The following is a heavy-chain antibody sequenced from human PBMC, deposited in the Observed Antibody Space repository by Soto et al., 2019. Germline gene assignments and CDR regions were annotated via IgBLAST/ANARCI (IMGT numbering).Heavy chain of an antibody. CDR1: GGSISSYY. CDR3: ARGVYCGGDCYGTGFDP. D-gene: IGHD2-21*02. CDR2: IYTSGST. J-gene: IGHJ5*02. Sequence: QVQLQESGPGLVKPSETLSLTCTVSGGSISSYYWSWIRQPAGKGLEWIGRIYTSGSTNYNPSLKSRVTMSIGTSKYQFYMKLSSVTAADTSVSDGARGVYCGGDCYGTGFDPWGQGTLVTVAS. V-gene: IGHV4-4*07.